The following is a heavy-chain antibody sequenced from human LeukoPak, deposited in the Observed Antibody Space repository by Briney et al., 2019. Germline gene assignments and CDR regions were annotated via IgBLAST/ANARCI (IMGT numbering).Heavy chain of an antibody. CDR2: INSDGITT. J-gene: IGHJ4*02. CDR1: GFSFSSYW. Sequence: GGSLRLSCVASGFSFSSYWINWVRQVPGKGLVWVSRINSDGITTTYADSVKGRFTISRDNAKNTLYLQMNSLRAEDTAVYYCAREKWSSGWPLDYWGQGTLVTVSS. V-gene: IGHV3-74*01. D-gene: IGHD6-19*01. CDR3: AREKWSSGWPLDY.